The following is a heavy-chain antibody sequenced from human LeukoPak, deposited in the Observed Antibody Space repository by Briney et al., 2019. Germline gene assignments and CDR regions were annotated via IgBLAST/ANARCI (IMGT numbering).Heavy chain of an antibody. CDR2: ISGSGGST. D-gene: IGHD3-10*01. V-gene: IGHV3-23*01. J-gene: IGHJ6*02. CDR1: GFTFSSYA. CDR3: AKDPKWFGELLYLDRQALAYYYGMDV. Sequence: GGSLRLSCAASGFTFSSYAMSWVRQAPGKGLEWVSAISGSGGSTYYADSVKGRFTISRDNSKNTLYLQMNSLRAEDTAVYYCAKDPKWFGELLYLDRQALAYYYGMDVWGQGTTVTVS.